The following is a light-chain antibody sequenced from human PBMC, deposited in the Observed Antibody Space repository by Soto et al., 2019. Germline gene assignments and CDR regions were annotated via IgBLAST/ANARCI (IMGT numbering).Light chain of an antibody. J-gene: IGKJ5*01. CDR3: QQRSNWPIT. CDR1: QSVSSY. CDR2: AAS. Sequence: EIVLTQSPATLSLSPGERATLSCRTSQSVSSYFAWYQQKPGRAPRLLIYAASNRATGIPARFIGSGSGTDFTLTISSLEPEEFAVYYCQQRSNWPITFGQGTRLEIK. V-gene: IGKV3-11*01.